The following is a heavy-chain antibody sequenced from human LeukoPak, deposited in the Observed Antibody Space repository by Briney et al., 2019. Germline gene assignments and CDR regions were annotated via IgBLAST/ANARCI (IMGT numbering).Heavy chain of an antibody. Sequence: PGGSLRLSCAASGFTFNTYAMSWVRQAPGKGLEWVSGISGSGRGTYYADAVKGRFTISRDNSKSTLYLQMTSLRVEDTAVYYCAKMGGRISAAVDNWGQGTLVTVSS. CDR1: GFTFNTYA. J-gene: IGHJ4*02. V-gene: IGHV3-23*01. D-gene: IGHD2-2*01. CDR3: AKMGGRISAAVDN. CDR2: ISGSGRGT.